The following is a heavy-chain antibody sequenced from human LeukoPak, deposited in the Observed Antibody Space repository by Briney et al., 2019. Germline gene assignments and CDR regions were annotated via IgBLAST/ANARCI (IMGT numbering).Heavy chain of an antibody. CDR3: ARVDGYSYVSGNFYNYWFDP. CDR1: GGSFSGYY. CDR2: INHSGST. D-gene: IGHD3-10*01. Sequence: PSETLSLTCAVYGGSFSGYYWSWIRQPPGKGLEWIGEINHSGSTNYNPSLKSRVTISVDTSKNQFSLKLSSVTAADTAVYYCARVDGYSYVSGNFYNYWFDPWGQGTLVTVPS. J-gene: IGHJ5*02. V-gene: IGHV4-34*01.